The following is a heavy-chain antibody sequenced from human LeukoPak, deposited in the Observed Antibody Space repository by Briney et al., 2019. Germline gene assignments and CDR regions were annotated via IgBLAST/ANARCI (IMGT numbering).Heavy chain of an antibody. CDR3: ARDPGYYDSSGYYLGAAFDI. V-gene: IGHV4-34*09. CDR1: GGSFGGYY. Sequence: SETLSLTCAVYGGSFGGYYWSWIRQPPGKGLEWIGEINHSGSTNYNPSLKSRVTISVDTSKNQFSLKLSSVTAADTAVYYCARDPGYYDSSGYYLGAAFDIWGQGTMVTVSS. D-gene: IGHD3-22*01. CDR2: INHSGST. J-gene: IGHJ3*02.